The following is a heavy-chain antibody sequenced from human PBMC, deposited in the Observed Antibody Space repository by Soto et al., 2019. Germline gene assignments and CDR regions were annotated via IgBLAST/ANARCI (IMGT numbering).Heavy chain of an antibody. CDR2: INPSGGST. J-gene: IGHJ5*02. CDR1: GYTFTSYY. Sequence: ASVKVSCKASGYTFTSYYMHWVRQAPGQGLEWMGIINPSGGSTSYAQKFQGRVTMTRDTSTSTGYMELSSLRSEDTAVYYCVCSWGYCISTSCYKNRFDPWGQGTLVTVSS. V-gene: IGHV1-46*01. D-gene: IGHD2-2*02. CDR3: VCSWGYCISTSCYKNRFDP.